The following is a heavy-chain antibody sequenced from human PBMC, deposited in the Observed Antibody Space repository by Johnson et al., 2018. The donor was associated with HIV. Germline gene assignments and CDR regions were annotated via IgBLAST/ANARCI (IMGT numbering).Heavy chain of an antibody. V-gene: IGHV3-7*05. CDR2: IKQDGSEK. CDR3: ASDSGWYDDAFDI. Sequence: VQLVESGGGLVQPGGSLRLSCAASGFTFSSYWMNWVRQGPGKGLEWVANIKQDGSEKHYADSVKGRFTISRDNAKNSLYLQMNSLRAEDTAVYYCASDSGWYDDAFDIWGQGTMVTVSS. J-gene: IGHJ3*02. D-gene: IGHD6-19*01. CDR1: GFTFSSYW.